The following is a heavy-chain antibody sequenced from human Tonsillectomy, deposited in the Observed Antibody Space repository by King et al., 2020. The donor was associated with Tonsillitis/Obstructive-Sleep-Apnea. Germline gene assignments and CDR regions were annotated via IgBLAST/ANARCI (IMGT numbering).Heavy chain of an antibody. D-gene: IGHD5-18*01. CDR3: ARNTAMAWGGFDI. CDR1: GFTFSSFA. J-gene: IGHJ3*02. Sequence: VQLVESGGGVVQPGRSLRLSCAVSGFTFSSFAMHWVRQAPGKGLEWVAVISYDGSNEYYANSVKGRFTIFRDNSKNTLYLQMNSLGPEDTAVYYCARNTAMAWGGFDIWGQGTLVTVSS. V-gene: IGHV3-30*04. CDR2: ISYDGSNE.